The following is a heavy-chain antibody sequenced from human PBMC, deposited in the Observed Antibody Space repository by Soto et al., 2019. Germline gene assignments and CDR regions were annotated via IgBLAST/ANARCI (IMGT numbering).Heavy chain of an antibody. Sequence: SVEVSLKASGYTFTGYYMHWVRQAPGQGLEWMGWINPNSGGTNYAQKFQGWVTMTRDTSISTAYMELSRLRSDDTAVYYCAKGGYSGYDPDAFDIWGQGTMVTVSS. J-gene: IGHJ3*02. D-gene: IGHD5-12*01. V-gene: IGHV1-2*04. CDR1: GYTFTGYY. CDR2: INPNSGGT. CDR3: AKGGYSGYDPDAFDI.